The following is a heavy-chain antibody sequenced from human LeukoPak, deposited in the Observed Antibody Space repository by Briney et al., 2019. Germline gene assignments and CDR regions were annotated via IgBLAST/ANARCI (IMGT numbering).Heavy chain of an antibody. CDR1: GDSVSSGSYY. CDR2: IYYSGST. D-gene: IGHD6-19*01. J-gene: IGHJ4*02. CDR3: AGDHSFFSGIDY. V-gene: IGHV4-61*01. Sequence: SETLSLTCTVSGDSVSSGSYYWIWIRQPPGKGLKWIRYIYYSGSTNYNPSLKSRVTISIGTCKNQFSLKLSSVTAADTAVYYCAGDHSFFSGIDYWGQGTLVTVSS.